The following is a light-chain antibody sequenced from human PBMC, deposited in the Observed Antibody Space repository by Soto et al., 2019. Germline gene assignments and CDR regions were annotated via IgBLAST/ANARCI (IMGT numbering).Light chain of an antibody. V-gene: IGKV1-39*01. CDR1: QTISTY. Sequence: DIQMTQSPSSLSASVGDSVTITCRASQTISTYLNWYQQKPGKAPRLLIYDASSLQSGVPSRFSGSRSGPDFTLTISSLQPEDFATYYCQQSYSSPPTFGQGTKVDIK. J-gene: IGKJ1*01. CDR2: DAS. CDR3: QQSYSSPPT.